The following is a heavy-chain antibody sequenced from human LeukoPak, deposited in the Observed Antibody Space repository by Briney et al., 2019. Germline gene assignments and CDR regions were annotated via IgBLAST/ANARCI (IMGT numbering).Heavy chain of an antibody. CDR2: ISGSGGST. V-gene: IGHV3-23*01. CDR1: GFTFSSYA. Sequence: GGSLRPSCAASGFTFSSYAMSWVRQAPGKGLEWVSAISGSGGSTYYADSVKGRFTISRDNSKNTLYLQMNSLRAEDTAVYYCAKVGWWFGETSFPYFDYWGQGTLVTVSS. CDR3: AKVGWWFGETSFPYFDY. J-gene: IGHJ4*02. D-gene: IGHD3-10*01.